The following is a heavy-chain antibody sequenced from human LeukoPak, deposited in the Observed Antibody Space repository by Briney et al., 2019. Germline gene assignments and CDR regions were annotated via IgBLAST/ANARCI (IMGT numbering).Heavy chain of an antibody. V-gene: IGHV3-21*01. Sequence: PGGSLRLSCAASGFSFSSYTMNWVRQAPGKGLEWVSSISSSSSYIYYADSLKGRFTISRDNAKNSLYLQMNSLRAEDTAAYYCARDGRRRDYCDSGSCYWYFDLWGRGTLVTVSS. D-gene: IGHD2-15*01. CDR3: ARDGRRRDYCDSGSCYWYFDL. J-gene: IGHJ2*01. CDR2: ISSSSSYI. CDR1: GFSFSSYT.